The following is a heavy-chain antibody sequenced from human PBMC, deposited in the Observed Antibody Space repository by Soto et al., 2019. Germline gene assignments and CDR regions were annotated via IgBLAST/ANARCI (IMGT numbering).Heavy chain of an antibody. CDR2: IIPILGIA. CDR3: ATDLAPMVTRLKPPEQWGRYFDY. CDR1: GGTFSSYP. J-gene: IGHJ4*02. V-gene: IGHV1-69*02. D-gene: IGHD6-19*01. Sequence: QVQLVQSGAEVKKPGSSVKVSCKASGGTFSSYPISWVRQAPGQGLEWMGRIIPILGIANYAQRFQGRVTITADTSTSTAYMELSSLRSEDTAVYYCATDLAPMVTRLKPPEQWGRYFDYWGQGTLVTVSS.